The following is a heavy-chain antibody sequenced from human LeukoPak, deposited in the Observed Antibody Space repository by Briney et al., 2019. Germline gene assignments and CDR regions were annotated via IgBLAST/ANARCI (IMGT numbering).Heavy chain of an antibody. CDR2: IYPGDSDT. D-gene: IGHD1-26*01. CDR1: GYSFDSFW. CDR3: ARPQSGSYRVYDY. Sequence: GESLKISRKCSGYSFDSFWIGWVRQMPGKGLEWMGIIYPGDSDTRYSPSFQGQVTISADKSISTAYLQWSSLKASDTAMYYCARPQSGSYRVYDYWGQGTLVTVSS. V-gene: IGHV5-51*01. J-gene: IGHJ4*02.